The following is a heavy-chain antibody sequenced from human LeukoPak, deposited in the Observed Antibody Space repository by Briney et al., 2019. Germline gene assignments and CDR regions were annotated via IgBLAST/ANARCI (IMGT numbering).Heavy chain of an antibody. J-gene: IGHJ3*01. D-gene: IGHD3-22*01. CDR2: IFTSGNT. CDR3: ATLRGDYYDSRAYDL. V-gene: IGHV4-61*02. CDR1: GAALSSVTYY. Sequence: PQTLSLTCTVSGAALSSVTYYWSWIRQPAGRGLEWIGRIFTSGNTDYNPSLKSRVFISIETSKTRFSLTLNSVTAADTAVYYCATLRGDYYDSRAYDLWGQGTMVTVSS.